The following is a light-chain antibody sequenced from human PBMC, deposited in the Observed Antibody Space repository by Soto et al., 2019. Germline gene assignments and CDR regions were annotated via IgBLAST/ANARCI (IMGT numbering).Light chain of an antibody. CDR1: QTVNSIY. CDR3: QQYATSPRT. Sequence: EIVLTQSPGTLSLSPGERATLSCRASQTVNSIYLAWYQQKPGQAPRLLIYGTSNRATGIPDRFSGSGSGTDFTLTISRLVPEDFAVYYCQQYATSPRTFGQGTKLDIK. V-gene: IGKV3-20*01. CDR2: GTS. J-gene: IGKJ1*01.